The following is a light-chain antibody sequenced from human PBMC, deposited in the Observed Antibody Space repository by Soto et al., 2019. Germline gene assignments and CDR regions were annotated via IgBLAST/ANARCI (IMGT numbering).Light chain of an antibody. CDR1: SDDVGAYNS. J-gene: IGLJ1*01. CDR3: CSSAPESTYV. CDR2: KGT. Sequence: QSVLAQPASVSGSPGQSITISCTGTSDDVGAYNSVSWYQQLPHKAPQVILYKGTQRPSGVSSRFSGSTSGNAASQTISGLQADDEADYFCCSSAPESTYVFGTGTKLTVL. V-gene: IGLV2-23*01.